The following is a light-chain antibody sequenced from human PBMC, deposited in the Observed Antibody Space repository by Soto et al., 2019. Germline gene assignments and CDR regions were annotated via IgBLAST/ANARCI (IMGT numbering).Light chain of an antibody. V-gene: IGKV3-15*01. CDR3: QQYNNWPPWT. J-gene: IGKJ2*02. CDR2: GAS. Sequence: EIVMTQSPATLSVSPGERATLSCRASQSVSSNLAWYQQKPGQAPRLLIYGASTRAPGIPARFSGSGSGTEFTLTISSLQYEDFAVYYCQQYNNWPPWTFGQGTKLEIK. CDR1: QSVSSN.